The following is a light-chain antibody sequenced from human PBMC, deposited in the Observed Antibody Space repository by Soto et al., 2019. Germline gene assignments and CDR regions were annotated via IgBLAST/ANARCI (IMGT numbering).Light chain of an antibody. CDR3: QQLHSNPYT. Sequence: DIRLTQSPSFLSASVGDRVTITCRASQGISSYLAWYQQKPGTAPQLLIYAASTLQSGVPSRFSGSGSGTEFPLTISSLQPEDFATYYCQQLHSNPYTFGQGTKVEI. V-gene: IGKV1-9*01. CDR1: QGISSY. CDR2: AAS. J-gene: IGKJ2*01.